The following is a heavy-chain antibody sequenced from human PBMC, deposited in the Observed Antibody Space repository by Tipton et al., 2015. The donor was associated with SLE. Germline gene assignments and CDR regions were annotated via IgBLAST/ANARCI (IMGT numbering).Heavy chain of an antibody. CDR2: IRYDGSNK. CDR3: AKDGSIAAAGPYYFDY. V-gene: IGHV3-30*02. J-gene: IGHJ4*02. CDR1: GFTFDDYG. D-gene: IGHD6-13*01. Sequence: SLRLSCAASGFTFDDYGMSWVRQAPGKGLEWVAFIRYDGSNKYYADSVKGRFTISRDNSKNTLYLQMNSLRAEGTAVYYCAKDGSIAAAGPYYFDYWGQGTLVTVSS.